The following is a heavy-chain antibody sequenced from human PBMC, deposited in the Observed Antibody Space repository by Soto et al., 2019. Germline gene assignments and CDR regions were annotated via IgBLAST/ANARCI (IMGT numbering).Heavy chain of an antibody. CDR3: ARHGDIVVVPAASMDV. Sequence: SETLCLTCTVSGGSIGSSSYYWGWIRQPPGKGLEWIGSIYYSGSTYYNPSLKSRVTISVDTSKNQFSLKLSSVTAADTAVYYCARHGDIVVVPAASMDVWGKGTTVTVSS. CDR2: IYYSGST. D-gene: IGHD2-2*01. CDR1: GGSIGSSSYY. V-gene: IGHV4-39*01. J-gene: IGHJ6*03.